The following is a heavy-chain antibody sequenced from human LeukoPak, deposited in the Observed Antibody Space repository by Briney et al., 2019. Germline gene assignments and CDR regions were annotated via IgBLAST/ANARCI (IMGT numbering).Heavy chain of an antibody. V-gene: IGHV1-24*01. CDR2: FDPEDGET. CDR3: ATDGGYGSGSYYYGMDV. D-gene: IGHD3-10*01. CDR1: GYTLTELS. Sequence: GASVKVSCKVSGYTLTELSMHWVRQAPGKGLEWMGGFDPEDGETIYAQKFQGRVTMTEDTSTDTAYMELSSLRSEDTAVYYCATDGGYGSGSYYYGMDVWGRGTTVTVSS. J-gene: IGHJ6*02.